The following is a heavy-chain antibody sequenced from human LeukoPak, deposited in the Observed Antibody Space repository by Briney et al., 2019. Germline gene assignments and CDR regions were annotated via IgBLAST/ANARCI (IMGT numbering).Heavy chain of an antibody. CDR2: ISGSGGST. Sequence: GGSLRLSCAASGFTFSSYAMSWVRQAPGKGLEWVSAISGSGGSTYYADSVKGRFTISRDNSKNTLYLQMNSLRAEDTAVHYCAREHPTYSYDSSGSGGAYYFDYWGQGTLVTVSS. V-gene: IGHV3-23*01. J-gene: IGHJ4*02. D-gene: IGHD3-22*01. CDR3: AREHPTYSYDSSGSGGAYYFDY. CDR1: GFTFSSYA.